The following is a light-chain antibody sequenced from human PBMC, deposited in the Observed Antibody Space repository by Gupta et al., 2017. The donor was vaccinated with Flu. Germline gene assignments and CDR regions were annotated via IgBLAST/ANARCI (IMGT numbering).Light chain of an antibody. J-gene: IGKJ1*01. CDR1: QTISHW. Sequence: SPSTLSASVGDRVTITCRASQTISHWVAWYQLKPGIAPKVLIYESSTLQTGVPSRFSGSGSGTEFTLTITGLQPEDFATYYCQQYNTYSTFGQGTKVQVE. V-gene: IGKV1-5*03. CDR2: ESS. CDR3: QQYNTYST.